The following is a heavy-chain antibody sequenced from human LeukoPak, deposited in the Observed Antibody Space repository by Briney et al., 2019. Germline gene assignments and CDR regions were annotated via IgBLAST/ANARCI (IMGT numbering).Heavy chain of an antibody. Sequence: ASVKVSCKASGYTFTSYGISWVRQAPGQGLEWMGWMNPNSGNTGYAQKFQGRVTMTRNTSISTAYMELSSLRSEDTAVYYCARGITGTTFYYYYYYMDVWGKGTTVTVSS. V-gene: IGHV1-8*02. CDR3: ARGITGTTFYYYYYYMDV. D-gene: IGHD1-7*01. J-gene: IGHJ6*03. CDR1: GYTFTSYG. CDR2: MNPNSGNT.